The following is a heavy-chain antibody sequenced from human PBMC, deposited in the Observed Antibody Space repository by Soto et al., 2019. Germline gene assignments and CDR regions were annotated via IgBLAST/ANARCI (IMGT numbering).Heavy chain of an antibody. CDR1: GFTFSSFS. CDR2: ISSTTSGT. CDR3: AKDISVAGCFDS. Sequence: EVQLVESGGGLVQPGGSLRLSCAASGFTFSSFSMNWVHQAPGKGLEWVSSISSTTSGTYYAESVKGRFTISRDNARNSLYLQMNSLRAEDTAVYYCAKDISVAGCFDSWGQGTLVTVSS. D-gene: IGHD6-19*01. V-gene: IGHV3-48*01. J-gene: IGHJ4*02.